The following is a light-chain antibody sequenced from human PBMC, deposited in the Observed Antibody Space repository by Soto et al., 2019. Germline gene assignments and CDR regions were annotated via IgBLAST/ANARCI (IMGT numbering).Light chain of an antibody. V-gene: IGLV2-14*01. Sequence: QSVLTQPASVSGSPGQSITISCAGTSSDIGAYNFVSWYQHRPGKAPRLLIFEVNSRPAGLSNRFSGSKSGNTASLTISGLQAEDDGDYYCSSYTGSGTVVVFGGGTKVTVL. CDR2: EVN. CDR1: SSDIGAYNF. CDR3: SSYTGSGTVVV. J-gene: IGLJ2*01.